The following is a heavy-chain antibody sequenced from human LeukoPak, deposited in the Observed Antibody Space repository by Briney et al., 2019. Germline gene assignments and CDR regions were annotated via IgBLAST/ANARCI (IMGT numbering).Heavy chain of an antibody. D-gene: IGHD5-12*01. V-gene: IGHV1-18*01. CDR1: GFTFTNYG. Sequence: ASVKVSCKASGFTFTNYGISWVRQAPGQGLEWMAWISVDNGNTNCIQKLQGRLTLTTDTSTSTAYMELRNLRSDDTAVYYCARDSWARAYDIDYWGQGTLVTVSS. CDR2: ISVDNGNT. J-gene: IGHJ4*02. CDR3: ARDSWARAYDIDY.